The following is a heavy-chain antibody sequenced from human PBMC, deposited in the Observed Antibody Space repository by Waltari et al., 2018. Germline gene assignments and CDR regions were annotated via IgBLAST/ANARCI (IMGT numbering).Heavy chain of an antibody. J-gene: IGHJ4*02. CDR3: ARDPQAFDY. CDR2: ISSSSSYI. V-gene: IGHV3-21*01. CDR1: GFPLSSYS. Sequence: EVQLVESGGGLVKPGWSLRLSCAASGFPLSSYSMNWVRQAPGKGLEWVSSISSSSSYIYYADSVKGRFTISRDNAKNSLYLQMNSLRAEDTAVYYCARDPQAFDYWGQGTLVTVSS.